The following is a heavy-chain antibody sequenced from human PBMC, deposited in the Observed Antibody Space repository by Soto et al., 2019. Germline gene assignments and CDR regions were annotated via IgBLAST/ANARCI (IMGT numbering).Heavy chain of an antibody. D-gene: IGHD6-19*01. CDR1: GGSIISSSFY. V-gene: IGHV4-39*01. CDR2: IYYSGNT. CDR3: ARLIAGWQLQEYYFDY. J-gene: IGHJ4*02. Sequence: PSETLSLTCTVSGGSIISSSFYWSWIRQPPGKGLEYIGNIYYSGNTYYNPSLKSRVTISVDASKNQFSLKLNSVTAADTAIYYCARLIAGWQLQEYYFDYWGQGTLVSVSS.